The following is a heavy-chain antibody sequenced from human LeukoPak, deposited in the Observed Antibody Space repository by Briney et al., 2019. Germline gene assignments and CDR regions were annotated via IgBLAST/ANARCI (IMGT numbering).Heavy chain of an antibody. CDR1: GFTFSSYE. D-gene: IGHD3-22*01. Sequence: PGGSLRLSCAASGFTFSSYEMNWVRQAPGKGLEWVSHISSSGSRIYYADSVKGRFTISRDNSKNSLYLQMNSLRTEDTALYYCAKDKRNTMIGSVFQHWGQGTLVTVSS. J-gene: IGHJ1*01. CDR2: ISSSGSRI. CDR3: AKDKRNTMIGSVFQH. V-gene: IGHV3-48*03.